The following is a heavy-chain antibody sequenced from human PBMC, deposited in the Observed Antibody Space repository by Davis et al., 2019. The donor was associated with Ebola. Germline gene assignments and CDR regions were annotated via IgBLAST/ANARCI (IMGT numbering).Heavy chain of an antibody. CDR2: INHSGST. D-gene: IGHD2-2*01. CDR3: ARGPLLWVYCGMDV. J-gene: IGHJ6*02. CDR1: GGSFSGYY. Sequence: MPSETLSLTCAVYGGSFSGYYWSWTRQPPGKGLEWIGEINHSGSTNYNPSLKSRVTISVDTSKNQFSLKLSSVTAADTAVYYCARGPLLWVYCGMDVWGQGTTVTVSS. V-gene: IGHV4-34*01.